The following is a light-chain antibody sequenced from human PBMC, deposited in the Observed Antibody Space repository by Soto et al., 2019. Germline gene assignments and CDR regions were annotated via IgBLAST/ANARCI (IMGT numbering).Light chain of an antibody. J-gene: IGKJ1*01. V-gene: IGKV1-39*01. Sequence: DIQMTQSPSSLSASVGDRVTITCRASQSIATYLHWFQQKPGKAPKLLIYAASNSRSGVPSRFSGGGSGTEFTLTISNLQPEDFATYYCQQSSNTPWTFGQGTKVEIK. CDR3: QQSSNTPWT. CDR2: AAS. CDR1: QSIATY.